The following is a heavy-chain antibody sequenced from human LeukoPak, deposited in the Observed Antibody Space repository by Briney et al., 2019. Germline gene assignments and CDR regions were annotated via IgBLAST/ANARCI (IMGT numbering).Heavy chain of an antibody. V-gene: IGHV3-23*01. CDR2: ISGSGGST. J-gene: IGHJ6*04. CDR1: GFTFNSYA. Sequence: GGSLRLSCAASGFTFNSYAMSWVRQAPGKGLEWVSAISGSGGSTYYADSVKGRFTISRDNSKNTLYLQMNSLRAEDTAVYYCAKEGGFTYYYGMDVWGKGTTVTVSS. D-gene: IGHD2-15*01. CDR3: AKEGGFTYYYGMDV.